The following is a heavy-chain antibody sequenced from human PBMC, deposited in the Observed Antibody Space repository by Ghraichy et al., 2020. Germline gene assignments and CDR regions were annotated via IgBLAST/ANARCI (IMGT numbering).Heavy chain of an antibody. D-gene: IGHD3-10*01. CDR2: IFYSGST. V-gene: IGHV4-59*02. Sequence: SETLSLTCTVSGTSVRSYFWSWIRQPPGKGLEWIGDIFYSGSTNYNPSLKSRVTISIDASSHQFSLNLSSVTAADTAVYYCARMGGYKDPLWYWGQGTLVAVSS. CDR1: GTSVRSYF. CDR3: ARMGGYKDPLWY. J-gene: IGHJ4*02.